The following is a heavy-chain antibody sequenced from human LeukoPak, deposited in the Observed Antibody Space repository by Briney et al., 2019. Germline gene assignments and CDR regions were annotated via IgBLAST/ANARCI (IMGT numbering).Heavy chain of an antibody. D-gene: IGHD3-3*01. CDR3: VRIPDFWSGSYVPHFDS. V-gene: IGHV2-26*01. Sequence: SGPALVKPTETLTLTCSVSGFSLSYSRIGVGWIRQPPGKAPEWLALIFSNDVTTYSTSLKSRLTISKDSSSGQVVLTMTNVVPLDTGTYYCVRIPDFWSGSYVPHFDSWGQGTLVTVSS. CDR1: GFSLSYSRIG. J-gene: IGHJ4*02. CDR2: IFSNDVT.